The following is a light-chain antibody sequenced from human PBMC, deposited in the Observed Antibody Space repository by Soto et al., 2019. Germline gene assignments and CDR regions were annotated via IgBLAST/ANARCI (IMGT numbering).Light chain of an antibody. CDR2: DVS. CDR1: QTVSGAY. CDR3: QQYGSSPET. V-gene: IGKV3-20*01. J-gene: IGKJ1*01. Sequence: EIVLTQSPGTLSLSPGERATLSCRASQTVSGAYLAWYRQKPGQAPSLLIYDVSRRATGIPDRFSGSGSGTDFTLTVSRLEPEDFAVYYCQQYGSSPETFGQGTKVEIK.